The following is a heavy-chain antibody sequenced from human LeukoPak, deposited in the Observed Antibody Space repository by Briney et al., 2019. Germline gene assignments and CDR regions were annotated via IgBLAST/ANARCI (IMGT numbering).Heavy chain of an antibody. Sequence: ASVKVSCKASGYTFTGYYMHWVRQAPGQGLEWMGWINPNSGGTNYAQKFQGRVTMTRDTSISTAYMELSRLRSDDTAVYYCARDTVLRYFDWLTHDAFGIWGQGTMVTVSS. CDR1: GYTFTGYY. J-gene: IGHJ3*02. D-gene: IGHD3-9*01. V-gene: IGHV1-2*02. CDR2: INPNSGGT. CDR3: ARDTVLRYFDWLTHDAFGI.